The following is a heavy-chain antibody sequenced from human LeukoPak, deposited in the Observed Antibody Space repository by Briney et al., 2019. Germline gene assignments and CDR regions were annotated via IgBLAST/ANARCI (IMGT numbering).Heavy chain of an antibody. CDR2: INPNSGGT. J-gene: IGHJ5*02. CDR3: ARFTGYSSEA. V-gene: IGHV1-2*02. Sequence: ASVKVSCKASGYTFTSYGISRVRQAPGQGLEWMGWINPNSGGTNYAQKFQGRVTMTRDTSISTAYMELSRLRSDDTAVYYCARFTGYSSEAWGQGTLVTVSS. CDR1: GYTFTSYG. D-gene: IGHD6-19*01.